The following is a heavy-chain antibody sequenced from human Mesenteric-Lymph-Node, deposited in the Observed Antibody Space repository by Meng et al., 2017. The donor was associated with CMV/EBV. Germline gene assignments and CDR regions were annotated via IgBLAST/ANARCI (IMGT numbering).Heavy chain of an antibody. CDR1: GFAFSTYS. J-gene: IGHJ4*02. D-gene: IGHD3-16*01. Sequence: GGSLRLSCAASGFAFSTYSMNWVRQAPGKGLEWVSAISSSSIYIFYADSVKGRFTISRDNAKNSLYLQMNSLRAEDTAVYYCARHGLPYYFDYWGQGTLVTVSS. CDR3: ARHGLPYYFDY. CDR2: ISSSSIYI. V-gene: IGHV3-21*04.